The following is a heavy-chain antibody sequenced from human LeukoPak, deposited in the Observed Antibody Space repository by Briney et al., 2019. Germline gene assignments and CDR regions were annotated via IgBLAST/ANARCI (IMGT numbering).Heavy chain of an antibody. Sequence: ASVKVSCKASGYTFTGYYMNWVRQAPGQGLEWMGWINPHSGGTNYAQKFQGRVTMTRDTSISTAYMELSSLRSDDTAMYYCAKRFERTYYFDYWGQETLVTVSS. CDR1: GYTFTGYY. D-gene: IGHD3-10*01. J-gene: IGHJ4*02. CDR2: INPHSGGT. CDR3: AKRFERTYYFDY. V-gene: IGHV1-2*02.